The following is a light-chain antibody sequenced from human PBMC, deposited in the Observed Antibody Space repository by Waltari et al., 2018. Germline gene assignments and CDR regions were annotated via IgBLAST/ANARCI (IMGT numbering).Light chain of an antibody. Sequence: DIQMTQSPSTLSASIGDRVTITCRASQNINIWLAWYQQKPGKAPILLIYKASTLESGVPSRFSGSGSGTEFTLTISSLQPDDFATYFCQQYNNFYIYSFGQGTKLEIK. CDR2: KAS. V-gene: IGKV1-5*03. CDR1: QNINIW. CDR3: QQYNNFYIYS. J-gene: IGKJ2*03.